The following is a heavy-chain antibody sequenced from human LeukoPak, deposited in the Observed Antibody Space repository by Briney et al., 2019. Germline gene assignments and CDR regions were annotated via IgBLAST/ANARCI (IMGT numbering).Heavy chain of an antibody. CDR3: AKLGCTGTICYANY. V-gene: IGHV3-30-3*02. J-gene: IGHJ4*02. CDR1: GFTFSSYA. CDR2: ISFDGSN. D-gene: IGHD2-2*01. Sequence: PGGSLRLSCAASGFTFSSYAMHWVRQAPGKGLEWVAFISFDGSNNYADSVKGRFTISRDNSKNTLYLQMNSLRAEDTALYYCAKLGCTGTICYANYWGQGTLVTVSS.